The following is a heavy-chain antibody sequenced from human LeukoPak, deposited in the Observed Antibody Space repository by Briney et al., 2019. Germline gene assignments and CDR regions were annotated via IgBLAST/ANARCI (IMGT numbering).Heavy chain of an antibody. CDR2: ISGNGGST. J-gene: IGHJ4*02. CDR1: GFTFSTYA. D-gene: IGHD3-22*01. Sequence: GGSLRLSCAASGFTFSTYAMSWVRQAPGKGLEWVSGISGNGGSTFYADSVKGRFTISRDNSKNTLYLQMNSLRAEDTAVYYCGKDVRDHYDTSGHYPYDYWGQGTLVTVSS. V-gene: IGHV3-23*01. CDR3: GKDVRDHYDTSGHYPYDY.